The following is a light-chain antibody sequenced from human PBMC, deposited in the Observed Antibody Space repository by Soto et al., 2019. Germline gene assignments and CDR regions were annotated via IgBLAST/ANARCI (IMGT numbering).Light chain of an antibody. CDR2: SSF. Sequence: EIVLTQSPGTLSLSPGETATLSCRASQSIDNNYVAWDQKRPGKAPRLLISSSFVRASGIPDNFSASGSGTAFTLTSSRLEPEHFAVYYGQQYDTSPPTFGGGTKVEIK. V-gene: IGKV3-20*01. J-gene: IGKJ4*01. CDR1: QSIDNNY. CDR3: QQYDTSPPT.